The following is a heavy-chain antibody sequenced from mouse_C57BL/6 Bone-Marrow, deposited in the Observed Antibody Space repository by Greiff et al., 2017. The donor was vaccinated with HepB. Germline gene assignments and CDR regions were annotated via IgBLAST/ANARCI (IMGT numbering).Heavy chain of an antibody. V-gene: IGHV1-50*01. D-gene: IGHD1-1*01. CDR1: GYTFTSYW. CDR2: IDPSDSYT. J-gene: IGHJ1*03. Sequence: QVQLQQSGAELVKPGASVKLSCKASGYTFTSYWMQWVKQRPGQGLEWIGEIDPSDSYTNYNQKFKGKATLTVDTSSSTAYMQLSSLTSEDSAVYYCARRTTVEDVWGTGTTVTVSS. CDR3: ARRTTVEDV.